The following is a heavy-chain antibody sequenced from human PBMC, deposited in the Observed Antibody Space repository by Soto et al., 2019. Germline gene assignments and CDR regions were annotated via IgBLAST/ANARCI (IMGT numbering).Heavy chain of an antibody. D-gene: IGHD7-27*01. CDR2: IIPIFGTA. Sequence: SVKVSCKASGGTFSSYAISWVRQAPGQGLEWMGGIIPIFGTANYAQKFQGRVTITADESTSTAYMELRSLRSEDTAVYYCARDVGIWPTFDYWSQGTLVTVSS. J-gene: IGHJ4*02. CDR1: GGTFSSYA. V-gene: IGHV1-69*13. CDR3: ARDVGIWPTFDY.